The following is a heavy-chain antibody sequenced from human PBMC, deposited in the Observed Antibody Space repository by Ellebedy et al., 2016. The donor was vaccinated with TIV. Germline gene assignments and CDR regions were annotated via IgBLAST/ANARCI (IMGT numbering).Heavy chain of an antibody. CDR1: GFTFSLNW. CDR3: VRRQWSAFDL. J-gene: IGHJ3*01. CDR2: IKEDGSEE. D-gene: IGHD2-8*01. Sequence: GESLKISCAASGFTFSLNWMYWLRQAPGKGLEWVSNIKEDGSEEYYVDSVKGRFTISRDNAKNSLYLQMNSLRAEDTAVYYCVRRQWSAFDLWGQGTMVAVSS. V-gene: IGHV3-7*03.